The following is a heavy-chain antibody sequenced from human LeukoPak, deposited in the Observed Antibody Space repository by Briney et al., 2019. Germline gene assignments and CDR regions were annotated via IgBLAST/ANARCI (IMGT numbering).Heavy chain of an antibody. Sequence: ASVKVSCKATGYTFTSYGFNWVRQAPGQGLEWMGWIIAYNGNTNYAQKLQGRVTMTTDTSTSTTYMELRSLRSDDTAVYYCARAGYDLLTLAPDPANDYWGQGTLVTVSS. CDR1: GYTFTSYG. D-gene: IGHD3-9*01. CDR3: ARAGYDLLTLAPDPANDY. V-gene: IGHV1-18*01. J-gene: IGHJ4*02. CDR2: IIAYNGNT.